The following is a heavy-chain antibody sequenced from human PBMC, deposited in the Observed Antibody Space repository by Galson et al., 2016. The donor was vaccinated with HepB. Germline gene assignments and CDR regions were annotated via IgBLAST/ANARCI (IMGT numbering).Heavy chain of an antibody. CDR2: IIPIYGTT. D-gene: IGHD5-12*01. CDR3: ARGADRGYDLGDY. V-gene: IGHV1-69*13. J-gene: IGHJ4*02. CDR1: GGTFSSYA. Sequence: SVKVSCKASGGTFSSYAISWVRQAPGQGLEWMGGIIPIYGTTNFAQKFQGRVTITADESMTTAYMELSSLRSDDTAVYYCARGADRGYDLGDYWGQGTLVTVS.